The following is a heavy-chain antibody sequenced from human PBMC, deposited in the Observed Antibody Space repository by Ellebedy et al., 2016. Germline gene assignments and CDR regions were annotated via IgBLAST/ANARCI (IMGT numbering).Heavy chain of an antibody. J-gene: IGHJ4*02. V-gene: IGHV3-53*01. Sequence: GGSLRLSXAVSGFSVTSNDMSWVRQAPGRGLELVSLIYGTGTSYYAESVKGRFTISRDNFRNTASLQLTNVRAEDTAVFYCGRDPSFHSGSIDFWGRGTLVTVSS. CDR2: IYGTGTS. CDR1: GFSVTSND. D-gene: IGHD3-10*01. CDR3: GRDPSFHSGSIDF.